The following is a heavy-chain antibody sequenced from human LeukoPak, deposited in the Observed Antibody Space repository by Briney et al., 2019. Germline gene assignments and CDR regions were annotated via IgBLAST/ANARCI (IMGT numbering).Heavy chain of an antibody. CDR1: GFTFSSYA. J-gene: IGHJ3*02. Sequence: GGSLRLSCAASGFTFSSYAMSWVRQAPGKGLEWVSAISGSAGSTYYADSVKGRFTISRDNAKNSLYLQMNSLRAEDTAVYYCARERTPGAFDIWGQGTMVTVSS. CDR2: ISGSAGST. CDR3: ARERTPGAFDI. V-gene: IGHV3-23*01.